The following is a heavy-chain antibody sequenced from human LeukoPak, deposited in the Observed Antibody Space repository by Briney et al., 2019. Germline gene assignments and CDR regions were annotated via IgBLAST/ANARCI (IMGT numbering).Heavy chain of an antibody. CDR3: ARVRDASDAFDI. Sequence: ASVKVSCKASGYTFTSYDINWVRRATGQGLEWMGWMNPNSGNTGYAQKFQGRVTMTRNTSISTAYMELSSLRSDDTAVYYCARVRDASDAFDIWGQGTMVTVSS. CDR2: MNPNSGNT. J-gene: IGHJ3*02. D-gene: IGHD3-16*01. CDR1: GYTFTSYD. V-gene: IGHV1-8*01.